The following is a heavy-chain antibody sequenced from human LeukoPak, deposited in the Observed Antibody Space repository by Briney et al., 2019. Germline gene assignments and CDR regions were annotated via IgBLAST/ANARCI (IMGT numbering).Heavy chain of an antibody. J-gene: IGHJ6*03. CDR2: INHSGST. Sequence: SETLSLTCTVSGYSISSGYYWSWIRQPPGKGLEWIGEINHSGSTNYNPSLKSRVTISVDTSKNQFSLKLSSVTAADTAVYYCARRGVGGTGYYYYMDVWGKGTTVTVSS. CDR3: ARRGVGGTGYYYYMDV. V-gene: IGHV4-38-2*02. D-gene: IGHD1-26*01. CDR1: GYSISSGYY.